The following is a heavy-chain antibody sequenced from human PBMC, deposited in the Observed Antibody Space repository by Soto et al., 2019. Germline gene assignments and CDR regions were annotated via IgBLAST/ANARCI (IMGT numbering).Heavy chain of an antibody. D-gene: IGHD6-19*01. CDR2: IYYSGST. CDR3: ARAPLPYSSGWYFDY. V-gene: IGHV4-59*01. CDR1: GGSISSYY. J-gene: IGHJ4*02. Sequence: PSETLSLTCTVSGGSISSYYWSWIRQPPGKGLEWIGYIYYSGSTNYNPSLKSRVTISVDTSKNQFSLKLSSVTAADTAVYYCARAPLPYSSGWYFDYWGQGTLVTVYS.